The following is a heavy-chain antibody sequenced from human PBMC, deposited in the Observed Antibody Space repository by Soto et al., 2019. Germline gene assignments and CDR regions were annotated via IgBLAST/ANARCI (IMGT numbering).Heavy chain of an antibody. CDR2: IIPIFGTA. J-gene: IGHJ6*02. D-gene: IGHD3-10*01. CDR1: GGTFSSYA. Sequence: SVKVSCKASGGTFSSYAISWVRQAPGQGLEWMGGIIPIFGTADYAQKFQGRVTITRDTSASTAYMELSSLRSEDTAVYYCASQGPTNGSGAPSFYYYGMDVWGQGTTVTVSS. CDR3: ASQGPTNGSGAPSFYYYGMDV. V-gene: IGHV1-69*05.